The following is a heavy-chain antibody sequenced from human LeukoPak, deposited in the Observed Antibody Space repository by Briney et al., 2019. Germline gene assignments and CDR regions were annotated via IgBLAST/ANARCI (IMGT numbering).Heavy chain of an antibody. Sequence: ASVKVSCKASGYTFTSYAIHWVRQAPGQRLEWMGWINAGNGNTKYLQKFQGRVTITRDTSASTAYMELSSLRSEDTAVYYCARTEWELLWYFDYWGQGTLVTVSS. CDR1: GYTFTSYA. V-gene: IGHV1-3*01. J-gene: IGHJ4*02. CDR2: INAGNGNT. D-gene: IGHD1-26*01. CDR3: ARTEWELLWYFDY.